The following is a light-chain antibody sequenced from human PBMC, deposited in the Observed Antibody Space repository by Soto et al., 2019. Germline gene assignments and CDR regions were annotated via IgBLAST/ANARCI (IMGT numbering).Light chain of an antibody. Sequence: QSVLTQPPSASGSPGQSVTISCTGTSSDVGAYNYVSWYQQHPGKAPKLMIYDVSKRPSGVPYRFSGSKSGNAASLTVSGLQGEDEADYYCSSYAGSSLVFGGGTKVTVL. CDR2: DVS. CDR1: SSDVGAYNY. CDR3: SSYAGSSLV. V-gene: IGLV2-8*01. J-gene: IGLJ3*02.